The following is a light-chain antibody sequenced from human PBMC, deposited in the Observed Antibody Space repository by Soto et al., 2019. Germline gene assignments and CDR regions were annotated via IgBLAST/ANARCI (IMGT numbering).Light chain of an antibody. V-gene: IGKV1-5*01. J-gene: IGKJ1*01. CDR3: QEYNFYTWT. Sequence: DIQMTQSPSTLSASVGDRVTITCRASQSISSWLAWYQQRPGKAPNLLIYDASTLESGVPSRFSGSGSGTEFTLTISGLQPDDFATYYCQEYNFYTWTFGQGTKVEIK. CDR1: QSISSW. CDR2: DAS.